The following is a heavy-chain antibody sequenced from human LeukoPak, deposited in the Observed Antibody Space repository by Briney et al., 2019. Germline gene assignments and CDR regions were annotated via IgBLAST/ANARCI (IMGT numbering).Heavy chain of an antibody. D-gene: IGHD1-26*01. J-gene: IGHJ4*02. V-gene: IGHV1-2*02. CDR2: INPNSGDT. CDR1: GYIFTGYY. Sequence: ASVKVSCKASGYIFTGYYMHWVRQAPGQGLEWMGWINPNSGDTNYAQKFQGRVTMTRDTSISTAYMELSRLRSDDTAVYYCARTYSGSLRGDYWGQGTLVTVSS. CDR3: ARTYSGSLRGDY.